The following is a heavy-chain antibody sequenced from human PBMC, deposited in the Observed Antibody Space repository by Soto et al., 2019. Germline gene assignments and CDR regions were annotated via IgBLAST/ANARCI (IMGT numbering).Heavy chain of an antibody. Sequence: GASVKVSCKASGYTFTSYDINWVRQATGQGLEWMGWMNPNSGNTGYAQKFQGRVTMTRNTSISTAYMELSSLRPEDTAVYYCARGQLRYFDWLEPYGMDVWGQGTTVTVSS. D-gene: IGHD3-9*01. CDR2: MNPNSGNT. CDR1: GYTFTSYD. V-gene: IGHV1-8*01. J-gene: IGHJ6*02. CDR3: ARGQLRYFDWLEPYGMDV.